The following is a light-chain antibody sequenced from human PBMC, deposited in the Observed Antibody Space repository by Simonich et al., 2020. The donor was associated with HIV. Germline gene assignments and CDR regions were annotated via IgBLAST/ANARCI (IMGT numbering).Light chain of an antibody. CDR2: WAS. CDR3: QQYFSTPYT. V-gene: IGKV4-1*01. CDR1: QSVLYSSNNKNY. J-gene: IGKJ2*01. Sequence: DIVMTQSPDSLAVSLGERATINCKSSQSVLYSSNNKNYLAWYQQKPRPPPNLIIYWASTRESGVPDRFSGSGSVTNFTLTISSLQAEDVALYYCQQYFSTPYTFGQGTKLEIK.